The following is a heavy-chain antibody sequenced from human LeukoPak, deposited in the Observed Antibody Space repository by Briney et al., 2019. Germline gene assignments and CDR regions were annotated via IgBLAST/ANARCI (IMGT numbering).Heavy chain of an antibody. V-gene: IGHV3-7*01. CDR3: ARVGIAYYYDSSGYYTDF. CDR2: IKQDGSEK. CDR1: GFTFSIYW. D-gene: IGHD3-22*01. J-gene: IGHJ4*02. Sequence: GGSLRLSCAASGFTFSIYWMSWVRQAPGKGLEWVANIKQDGSEKYYVDSVKGRFTISRDNAKNSLYLQMNSLRAEDTAVYYYARVGIAYYYDSSGYYTDFWGQGTLVTVSS.